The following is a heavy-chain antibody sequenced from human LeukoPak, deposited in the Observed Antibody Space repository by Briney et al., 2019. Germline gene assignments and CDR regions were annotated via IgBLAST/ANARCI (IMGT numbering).Heavy chain of an antibody. V-gene: IGHV1-18*01. CDR2: ISPYNGNT. CDR1: GYTFSSYG. Sequence: ASVKVSCKASGYTFSSYGISWLRQAPGQGQAPGQGLEYMGWISPYNGNTNYAQKLQGRVAMTTDTSTSTAYMELRSLRSDDTAVYFCAVRSGTYAYYFHWWGQGTLVTVSS. D-gene: IGHD3-10*01. J-gene: IGHJ4*02. CDR3: AVRSGTYAYYFHW.